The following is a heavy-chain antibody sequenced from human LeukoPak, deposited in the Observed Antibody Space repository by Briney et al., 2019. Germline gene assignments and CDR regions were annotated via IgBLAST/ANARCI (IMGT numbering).Heavy chain of an antibody. CDR3: ASGPPRGKYYYMDV. CDR2: ISYDGSNK. V-gene: IGHV3-30*14. CDR1: GFTSSSYA. J-gene: IGHJ6*03. D-gene: IGHD1-1*01. Sequence: GGSLRLSCAASGFTSSSYAMHWVRQAPGKGLEWVAVISYDGSNKYYADSVKGRFTISRDNAKNSLYLQMNSLTAGDTAVYYCASGPPRGKYYYMDVWGKGTTVTVSS.